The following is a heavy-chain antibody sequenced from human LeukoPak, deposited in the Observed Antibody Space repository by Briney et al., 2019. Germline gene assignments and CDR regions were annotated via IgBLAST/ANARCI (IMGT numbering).Heavy chain of an antibody. CDR1: GFTFSSYW. J-gene: IGHJ4*02. CDR2: IKQDGSEK. D-gene: IGHD3-16*02. Sequence: PGGSLRLSCAASGFTFSSYWMSWVRQAPGKGLEWVANIKQDGSEKYYVDSVEGRFTISRDNAKNSLYLQMNSLRAEDTAVYYCAREGELSFYYFDYWGQGTLVTVSS. V-gene: IGHV3-7*01. CDR3: AREGELSFYYFDY.